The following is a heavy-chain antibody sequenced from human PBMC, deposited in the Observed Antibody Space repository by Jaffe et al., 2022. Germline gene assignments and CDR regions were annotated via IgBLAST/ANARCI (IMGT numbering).Heavy chain of an antibody. Sequence: EVQLVESGGGLVQPGGSLRLSCAASGFTVSSNYMSWVRQAPGKGLEWVSVIYSGGSTYYADSVKGRFTISRDNSKNTLYLQMNSLRAEDTAVYYCARDAPSSWYLKFVIGEFDYWGQGTLVTVSS. CDR2: IYSGGST. D-gene: IGHD6-13*01. CDR1: GFTVSSNY. CDR3: ARDAPSSWYLKFVIGEFDY. V-gene: IGHV3-66*02. J-gene: IGHJ4*02.